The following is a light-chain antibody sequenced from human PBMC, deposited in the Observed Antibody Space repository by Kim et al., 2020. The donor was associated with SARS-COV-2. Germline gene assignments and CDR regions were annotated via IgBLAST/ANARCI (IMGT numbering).Light chain of an antibody. CDR2: AAT. Sequence: ASVGDRVTITCRASQSINTYLHWYQQKPGKAPTLLIYAATNLQSGIASRFSGSGSGTEFTLTITSLQPEDFATYFCQQSYSTFYTFGPGTKLEI. CDR1: QSINTY. CDR3: QQSYSTFYT. V-gene: IGKV1-39*01. J-gene: IGKJ2*01.